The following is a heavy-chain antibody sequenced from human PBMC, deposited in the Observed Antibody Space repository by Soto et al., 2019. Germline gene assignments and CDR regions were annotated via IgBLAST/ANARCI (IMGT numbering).Heavy chain of an antibody. CDR2: IYSGGST. D-gene: IGHD3-16*01. CDR3: ARDPWAADY. Sequence: EVQLVESGGGLVQPGGSLRLSCAASGFTVSTKYMSWVRQAPGKGLEWVSVIYSGGSTFYADSVRGRFTISRDNSKNTVNRQMNSPRAEDTAVYYCARDPWAADYWGQGTLVTVSS. V-gene: IGHV3-66*01. CDR1: GFTVSTKY. J-gene: IGHJ4*02.